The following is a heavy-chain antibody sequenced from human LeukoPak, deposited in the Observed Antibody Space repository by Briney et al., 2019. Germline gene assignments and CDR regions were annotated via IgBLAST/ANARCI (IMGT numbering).Heavy chain of an antibody. CDR1: GGTFSSYA. V-gene: IGHV1-69*05. CDR2: IIPIFGTA. Sequence: GASVKVSCKASGGTFSSYAISWVRQAPGQGLEWMGGIIPIFGTANYAQKFQGRVTITTDESTSTAYMELSSLRSEDTAVYYCASAGRNYYDSSGYPLLYMDVWGKGTTVTVSS. CDR3: ASAGRNYYDSSGYPLLYMDV. J-gene: IGHJ6*03. D-gene: IGHD3-22*01.